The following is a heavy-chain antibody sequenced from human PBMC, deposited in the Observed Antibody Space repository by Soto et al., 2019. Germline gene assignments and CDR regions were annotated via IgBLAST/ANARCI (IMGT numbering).Heavy chain of an antibody. D-gene: IGHD2-2*01. J-gene: IGHJ5*02. Sequence: ASVKVSCKASGYTFTSYGISWVRQAPGQGLEWMGWISPYNGGTNYAQKLQGRVTMTTDTSTTTAYMELRSLRSDDTAVYYCARVVPGAEAWFGPWGQGTLVTVS. V-gene: IGHV1-18*04. CDR1: GYTFTSYG. CDR2: ISPYNGGT. CDR3: ARVVPGAEAWFGP.